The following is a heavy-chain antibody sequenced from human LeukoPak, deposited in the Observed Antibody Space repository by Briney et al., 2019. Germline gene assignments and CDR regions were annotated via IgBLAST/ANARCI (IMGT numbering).Heavy chain of an antibody. D-gene: IGHD1-20*01. CDR2: NYPGDSDT. V-gene: IGHV5-51*01. CDR3: ASAGITGNMPFDP. J-gene: IGHJ5*02. CDR1: GYRFTNYW. Sequence: GESLKISCQASGYRFTNYWIGWVRQMPRKGLEFMGINYPGDSDTRYSPSFQGQVIISADTSTTTAYLQWSSMTASDTALYYCASAGITGNMPFDPWGEGTLVTVSS.